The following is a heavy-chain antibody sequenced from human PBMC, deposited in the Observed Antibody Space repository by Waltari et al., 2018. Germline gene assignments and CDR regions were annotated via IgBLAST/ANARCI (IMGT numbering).Heavy chain of an antibody. D-gene: IGHD6-19*01. CDR3: ARGFDGWPFDY. Sequence: QVQLKESGPGLVKPSGTLSLACDVSGGSFSSNDWWSWVRQPPGKGLEWIGEIHHSRSTKYNPSLKSRLLMSVDTSKSQISLTMKSVTAADTAVYYCARGFDGWPFDYWGQGTLVIVSS. CDR1: GGSFSSNDW. J-gene: IGHJ4*02. V-gene: IGHV4-4*02. CDR2: IHHSRST.